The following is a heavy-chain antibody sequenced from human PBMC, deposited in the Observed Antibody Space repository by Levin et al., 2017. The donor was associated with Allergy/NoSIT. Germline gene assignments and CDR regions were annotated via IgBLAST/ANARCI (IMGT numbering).Heavy chain of an antibody. CDR1: GFTFSSYS. CDR3: ARDLPVDGAFAL. J-gene: IGHJ3*01. V-gene: IGHV3-21*01. Sequence: GGSLRLSCAASGFTFSSYSMNWVRQAPGKGLEWVSSISSSSSYIYFVDLVPCRFPISRDNAKNSLYLQMNSLRAEDTAVYYCARDLPVDGAFALWGQGTMVTVSS. D-gene: IGHD5-24*01. CDR2: ISSSSSYI.